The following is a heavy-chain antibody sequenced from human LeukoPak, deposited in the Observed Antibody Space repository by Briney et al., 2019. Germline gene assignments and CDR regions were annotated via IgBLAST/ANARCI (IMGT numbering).Heavy chain of an antibody. CDR3: ARDASGWSRDV. V-gene: IGHV3-33*01. D-gene: IGHD6-19*01. J-gene: IGHJ6*02. Sequence: GGSLRLSCAASGFTFTNYGMHWVRQAPGKGLEWVAIIWYDGTNKYYSDSVKGRFTISRDNSKNTLYPQMNSLRAEDTAVYYCARDASGWSRDVWGQGTTVTVSS. CDR2: IWYDGTNK. CDR1: GFTFTNYG.